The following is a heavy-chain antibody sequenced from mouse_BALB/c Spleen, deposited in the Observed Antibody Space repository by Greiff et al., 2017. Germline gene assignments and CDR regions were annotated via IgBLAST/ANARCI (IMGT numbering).Heavy chain of an antibody. CDR2: INPYNDGT. CDR3: ARYRGSSYGYYAMDY. D-gene: IGHD1-1*01. CDR1: GYTFTSYV. Sequence: VQLQQSGPELVKPGASVKMSCKASGYTFTSYVMHWVKQKPGQGLEWIGYINPYNDGTKYNEKFKGKATLTSDKSSSTAYMELSSLTSEDSAVYYCARYRGSSYGYYAMDYWGQGTSVTVSS. V-gene: IGHV1-14*01. J-gene: IGHJ4*01.